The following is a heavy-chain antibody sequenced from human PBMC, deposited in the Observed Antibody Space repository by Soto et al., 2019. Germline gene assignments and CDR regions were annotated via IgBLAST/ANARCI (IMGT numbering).Heavy chain of an antibody. Sequence: GSLRLSCAASGFSFSSYSINWVRQTPGKGLEWVSCISSSGSDIYYADSAKGRFTISRDNTKNSVFLQMNSLRAEDTAVYYCAKVGPVWGAADFWGQGTPVTVSS. D-gene: IGHD3-16*01. J-gene: IGHJ4*02. CDR1: GFSFSSYS. V-gene: IGHV3-21*01. CDR3: AKVGPVWGAADF. CDR2: ISSSGSDI.